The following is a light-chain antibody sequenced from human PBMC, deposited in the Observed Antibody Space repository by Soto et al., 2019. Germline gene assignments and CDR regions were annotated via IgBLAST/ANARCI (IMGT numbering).Light chain of an antibody. Sequence: QSVLTQPASVSGSPGQSINISCTGTSSDVSGYNYVSWYQNHPGKAPKLIIYDVSNRPSGVSNPFSGSKSGNTASLTIFGLQPEDEADYYCSSYTTSNTRQIVFGTGT. J-gene: IGLJ1*01. CDR2: DVS. CDR1: SSDVSGYNY. V-gene: IGLV2-14*03. CDR3: SSYTTSNTRQIV.